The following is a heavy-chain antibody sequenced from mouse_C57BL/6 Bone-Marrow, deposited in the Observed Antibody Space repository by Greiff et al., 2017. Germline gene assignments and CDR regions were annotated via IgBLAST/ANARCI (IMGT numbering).Heavy chain of an antibody. Sequence: QVQLQQPGAELVKPGASVKLSCKASGYTFTSYWMHWVKQRPGQGLEWIGMIHPNSGSTNYNEKFKSKATLTVDKSSSTAYMQLSSLTSEDSAVYYCASEGWLLRVYFDYWGQGTTLTVSS. CDR3: ASEGWLLRVYFDY. CDR1: GYTFTSYW. CDR2: IHPNSGST. D-gene: IGHD2-3*01. J-gene: IGHJ2*01. V-gene: IGHV1-64*01.